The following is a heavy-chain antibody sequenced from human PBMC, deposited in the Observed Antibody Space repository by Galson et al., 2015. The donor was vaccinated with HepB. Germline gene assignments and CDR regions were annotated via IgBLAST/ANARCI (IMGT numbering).Heavy chain of an antibody. J-gene: IGHJ3*02. V-gene: IGHV5-10-1*01. D-gene: IGHD3-22*01. CDR1: GYSFTSYW. CDR2: IDPSDSYS. Sequence: QSGAEVIKPGESLRISCKGSGYSFTSYWISWVRQMPGKGLEWMGRIDPSDSYSNYSPSFQGHVTISADKSSSTASLQWSRLKASDTAMYYCARHDYYDTSGSCDAFDIWCRGTMVTVSS. CDR3: ARHDYYDTSGSCDAFDI.